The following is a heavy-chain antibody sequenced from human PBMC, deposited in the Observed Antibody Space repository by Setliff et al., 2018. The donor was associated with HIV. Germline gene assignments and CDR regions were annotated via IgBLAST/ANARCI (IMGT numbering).Heavy chain of an antibody. J-gene: IGHJ4*02. V-gene: IGHV1-2*02. CDR1: TYTSSGYY. D-gene: IGHD2-21*02. CDR2: INPNNGDT. Sequence: ASVKVSCKSSTYTSSGYYMHWVRQAPGQGLEWMGWINPNNGDTNYAQKFQGRVNMTRATSINTVYMDLRRLTSDDTAMYYCARGLGYCGGDCYSDLFDYWGQGTLVTVSS. CDR3: ARGLGYCGGDCYSDLFDY.